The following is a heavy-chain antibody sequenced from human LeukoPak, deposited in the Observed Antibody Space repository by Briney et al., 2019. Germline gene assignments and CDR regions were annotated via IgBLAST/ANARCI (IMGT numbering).Heavy chain of an antibody. J-gene: IGHJ4*02. D-gene: IGHD6-19*01. Sequence: GASVKVSCKASGYTFTSYGISWVRQAPGQGLEWMGWISAYNGNTNYAQKLQGRVTMTADTSTSTAYMELRSLRSDDTAVYYCARDLGAVAGSGDFDYWGQGTLVTVSS. V-gene: IGHV1-18*01. CDR3: ARDLGAVAGSGDFDY. CDR2: ISAYNGNT. CDR1: GYTFTSYG.